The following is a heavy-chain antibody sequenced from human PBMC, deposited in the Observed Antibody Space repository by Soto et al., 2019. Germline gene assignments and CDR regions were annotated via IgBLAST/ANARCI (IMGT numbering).Heavy chain of an antibody. CDR2: IYYSGST. D-gene: IGHD3-22*01. V-gene: IGHV4-28*01. Sequence: QVQLQESGPGLVKPSDTLSLTCAVSGYSISSSNWWGWIRQPPGKGLEWIGYIYYSGSTHYNPSRKSRVTMSVDTSKNQFSLKLSSVTAVDTAVYYCARSAVAITSVGYFDYWGQGTLVTVSS. J-gene: IGHJ4*02. CDR1: GYSISSSNW. CDR3: ARSAVAITSVGYFDY.